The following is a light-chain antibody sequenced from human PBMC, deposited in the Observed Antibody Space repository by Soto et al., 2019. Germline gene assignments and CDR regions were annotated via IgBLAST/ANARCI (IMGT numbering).Light chain of an antibody. CDR1: QSVLYSSNNKNY. V-gene: IGKV4-1*01. Sequence: DIVMTQSPDSLAVSLGERATLNCKSSQSVLYSSNNKNYLAWYQQKPGQPPKLLIYWASTREAGVPDRFSGSGSGTDFTLPISSLQAEDVAVYYCQQYYSTPPYTFGQGTKLEIK. CDR3: QQYYSTPPYT. J-gene: IGKJ2*01. CDR2: WAS.